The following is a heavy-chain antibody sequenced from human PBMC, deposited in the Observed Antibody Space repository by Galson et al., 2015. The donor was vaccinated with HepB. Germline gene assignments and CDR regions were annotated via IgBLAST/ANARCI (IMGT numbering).Heavy chain of an antibody. CDR1: GFTFSSYA. CDR2: ISGSGGST. Sequence: SLRLSCAASGFTFSSYAMSWVRQAPGKGLEWVSAISGSGGSTYYADSVKGRFTISRDNSKNTLYLQMNSLRAEDTAVYYCAKDAAGYQLLSYYYMDVWGKGTTVTVSS. D-gene: IGHD2-2*01. J-gene: IGHJ6*03. V-gene: IGHV3-23*01. CDR3: AKDAAGYQLLSYYYMDV.